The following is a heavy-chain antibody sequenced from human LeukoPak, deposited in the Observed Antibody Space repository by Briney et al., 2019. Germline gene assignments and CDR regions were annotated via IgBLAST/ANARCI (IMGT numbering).Heavy chain of an antibody. V-gene: IGHV3-21*01. Sequence: GGSLRLSCAASGFTFSSYSMNWVRQAPGKGLEWVLSISSSSSYIYCADSVKGRFTISRDNAKNSLYLQMNSLRAEDTAVYYCARDRRGSYDAFDIWGQGTMVTVSS. J-gene: IGHJ3*02. CDR2: ISSSSSYI. CDR1: GFTFSSYS. D-gene: IGHD1-26*01. CDR3: ARDRRGSYDAFDI.